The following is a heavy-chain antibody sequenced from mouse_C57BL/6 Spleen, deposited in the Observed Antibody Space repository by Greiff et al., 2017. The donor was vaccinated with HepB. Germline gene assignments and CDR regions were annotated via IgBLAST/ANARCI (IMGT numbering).Heavy chain of an antibody. D-gene: IGHD4-1*01. CDR1: GYTFTDYY. J-gene: IGHJ3*01. V-gene: IGHV1-19*01. CDR3: ATPNSAWFAY. Sequence: VQLQQSGPVLVKPGASVKMSCKASGYTFTDYYMNWVKQSHGKSLEWIGVIKPYNGGTSYNQKFKGKATLTVDKSSSTAYMELNSLTSEDSAVYYCATPNSAWFAYWGQGTLVTVSA. CDR2: IKPYNGGT.